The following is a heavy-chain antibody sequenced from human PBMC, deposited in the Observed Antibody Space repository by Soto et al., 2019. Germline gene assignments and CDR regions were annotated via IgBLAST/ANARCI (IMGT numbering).Heavy chain of an antibody. J-gene: IGHJ4*02. CDR1: GGSISSYY. CDR2: IYYSGST. V-gene: IGHV4-59*01. CDR3: ARAGGFMEYYFDY. D-gene: IGHD2-15*01. Sequence: PSETLSLTCTVSGGSISSYYWSWIRQPPGKGLEWIGYIYYSGSTNYNPSLKSRVTISVDTSKNQFSLKLSSVTAADTAAYYCARAGGFMEYYFDYWGQGTLVTVSS.